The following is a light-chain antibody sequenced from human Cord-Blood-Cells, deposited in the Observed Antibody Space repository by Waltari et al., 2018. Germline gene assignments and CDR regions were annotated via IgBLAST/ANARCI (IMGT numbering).Light chain of an antibody. Sequence: EIVLTQSPAPLSLSPGERATLSCRPSQSVSSYLAWYQQKPGQAPRLLIYDASNRATGIPARFSGSGSGTDFTLTISSLEPEDFAVYYCQQRSNWPLTFGGGTKVEIK. J-gene: IGKJ4*01. CDR1: QSVSSY. CDR3: QQRSNWPLT. CDR2: DAS. V-gene: IGKV3-11*01.